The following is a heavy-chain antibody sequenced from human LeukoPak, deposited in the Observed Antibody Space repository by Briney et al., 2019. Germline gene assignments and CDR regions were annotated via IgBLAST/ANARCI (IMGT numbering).Heavy chain of an antibody. J-gene: IGHJ1*01. CDR2: IRSKTDGGTT. CDR1: GFTFRDAW. V-gene: IGHV3-15*01. Sequence: GGSLRLSCAASGFTFRDAWMTWVRQAPGKGLEWVGRIRSKTDGGTTDYAVSVQGRFTISRDDSKNTLCLQMSSLKTEDTAVYYCAKHIYGVVSIQQWGQGTLVTVSS. CDR3: AKHIYGVVSIQQ. D-gene: IGHD3-3*01.